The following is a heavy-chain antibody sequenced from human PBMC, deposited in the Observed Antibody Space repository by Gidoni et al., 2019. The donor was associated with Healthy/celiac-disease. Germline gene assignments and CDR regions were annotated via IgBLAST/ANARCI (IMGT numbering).Heavy chain of an antibody. Sequence: EVQLLASGGGLVLPGGSLRLSCAASRFTFSSYAMCWVRQAPGKGLEWGPAIIGMGGSTYYADAGKGGFTISRDNSKNTLYLQMNSRRAEDTAVDYGAKETGYSSSSLWGQGTLVTVSS. D-gene: IGHD6-6*01. CDR1: RFTFSSYA. CDR3: AKETGYSSSSL. J-gene: IGHJ4*02. CDR2: IIGMGGST. V-gene: IGHV3-23*01.